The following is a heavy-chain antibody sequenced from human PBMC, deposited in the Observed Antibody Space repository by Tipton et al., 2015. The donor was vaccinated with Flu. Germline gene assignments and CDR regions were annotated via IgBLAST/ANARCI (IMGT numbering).Heavy chain of an antibody. CDR1: GGSISSSNYY. CDR3: ARDGAIFGVVTPFGY. J-gene: IGHJ4*02. Sequence: TLSLTCTVPGGSISSSNYYWGWIRQPPGKGLEWIGSIYYSGSTYYNPSLKSRVTISVDTSKNQFSLKLSSVTAADTAVYYCARDGAIFGVVTPFGYWGQGTLVTVSS. D-gene: IGHD3-3*01. V-gene: IGHV4-39*07. CDR2: IYYSGST.